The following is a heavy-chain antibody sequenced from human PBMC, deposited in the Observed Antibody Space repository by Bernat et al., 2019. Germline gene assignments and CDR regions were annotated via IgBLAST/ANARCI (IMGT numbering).Heavy chain of an antibody. V-gene: IGHV3-23*04. D-gene: IGHD3-16*02. J-gene: IGHJ6*03. CDR2: LCGSGRST. CDR3: VTFRGIVYCNRSMDV. Sequence: EVQLVESGGGLVQPGGSLRLSCAASGFTFSTYAMTSVRQAPGKGLERVSALCGSGRSTFYADSVTSRFTISRDNSKNAVFLQMKSRGVEDTALYYCVTFRGIVYCNRSMDVWGIGTTVTVSS. CDR1: GFTFSTYA.